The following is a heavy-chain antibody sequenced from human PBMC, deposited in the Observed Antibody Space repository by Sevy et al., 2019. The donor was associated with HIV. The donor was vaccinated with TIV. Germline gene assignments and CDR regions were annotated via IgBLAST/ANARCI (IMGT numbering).Heavy chain of an antibody. CDR2: TYYRSKWYN. CDR1: GDSVSSNSAA. Sequence: SQTLSLTCAISGDSVSSNSAAWNWIRQSPSRGLEWLGRTYYRSKWYNDYAVSVKSRITINPDTSKNQFSLQLNSVTPEDTAVYYCARENPGIAAAGVPTDYYYGMDVWGQGTTVTVSS. CDR3: ARENPGIAAAGVPTDYYYGMDV. D-gene: IGHD6-13*01. V-gene: IGHV6-1*01. J-gene: IGHJ6*02.